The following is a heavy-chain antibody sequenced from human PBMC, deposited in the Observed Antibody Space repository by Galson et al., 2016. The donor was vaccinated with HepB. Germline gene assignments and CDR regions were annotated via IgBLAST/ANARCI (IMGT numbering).Heavy chain of an antibody. CDR3: AKEPFLYGSGRYYSWFDP. CDR1: GFTFSDYY. Sequence: SLRLSCAASGFTFSDYYMSWIRQAPGKGLEWATFISYDGKNTYYADSVKGRFTISRDNSNNTLFLQMDSLRPEDTAVYYCAKEPFLYGSGRYYSWFDPWGQGTLVIVSS. CDR2: ISYDGKNT. D-gene: IGHD3-10*01. J-gene: IGHJ5*02. V-gene: IGHV3-30*18.